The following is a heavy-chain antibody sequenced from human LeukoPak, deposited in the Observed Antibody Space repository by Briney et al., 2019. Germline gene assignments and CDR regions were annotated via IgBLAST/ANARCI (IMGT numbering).Heavy chain of an antibody. CDR2: INHSGST. CDR1: GGSFNGYY. Sequence: SETLSLTCAVYGGSFNGYYWSWIRQPPGKGLEWIGEINHSGSTNYNPSLKSRVTISVDTSKNQFSLKLSSVTAADTAVYYCARGPASKYYYAPRDYYYGMDVWGQGTTVTVSS. D-gene: IGHD3-10*01. J-gene: IGHJ6*02. V-gene: IGHV4-34*01. CDR3: ARGPASKYYYAPRDYYYGMDV.